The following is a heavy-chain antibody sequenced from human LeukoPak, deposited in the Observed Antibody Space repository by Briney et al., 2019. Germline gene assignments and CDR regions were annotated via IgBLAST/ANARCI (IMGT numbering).Heavy chain of an antibody. Sequence: GASVKVSCKASGYTVTSYYMHWVRQAPGHGLEWMGIMNPSGGSTSYAQKFQGRVTVTRDTSSSTVYMELSSLRSEDTAVYFCARGPGSWDAFDIWGQGTTVTVSS. V-gene: IGHV1-46*01. CDR2: MNPSGGST. CDR3: ARGPGSWDAFDI. CDR1: GYTVTSYY. D-gene: IGHD6-13*01. J-gene: IGHJ3*02.